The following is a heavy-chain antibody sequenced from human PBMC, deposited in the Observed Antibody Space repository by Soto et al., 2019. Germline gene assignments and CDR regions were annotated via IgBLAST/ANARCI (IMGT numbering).Heavy chain of an antibody. CDR3: ARESGRNYYDSSGGEGMDV. CDR1: VGSISGGGYS. Sequence: PSETVSLTCAVSVGSISGGGYSWSWIRKPPGKGLEWIGYIYTSGSTNYNPSLKSRVTMSVDTSKNQFSLKLSSVTAADTAVYYCARESGRNYYDSSGGEGMDVWGKGTTVTVSS. V-gene: IGHV4-30-2*01. D-gene: IGHD3-22*01. J-gene: IGHJ6*04. CDR2: IYTSGST.